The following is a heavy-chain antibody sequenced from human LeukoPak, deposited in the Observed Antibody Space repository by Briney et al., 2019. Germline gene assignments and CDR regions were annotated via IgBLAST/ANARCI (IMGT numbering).Heavy chain of an antibody. D-gene: IGHD6-13*01. CDR2: IYSGGST. J-gene: IGHJ4*02. V-gene: IGHV3-66*02. CDR1: GFTVSINH. Sequence: PGGSLTLLCAPSGFTVSINHMLGPRHATGKGLEWVSDIYSGGSTYHADSVKGRFTISRDNSKNTLYLQMNSLRAEDTAVYYCVSSWRKAAAGTFDYWGQGTLVTVSS. CDR3: VSSWRKAAAGTFDY.